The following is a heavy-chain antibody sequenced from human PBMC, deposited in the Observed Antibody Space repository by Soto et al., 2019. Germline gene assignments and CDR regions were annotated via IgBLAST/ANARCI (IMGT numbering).Heavy chain of an antibody. CDR2: ITGDGDSI. CDR3: ARTYYYDSSEDY. D-gene: IGHD3-22*01. V-gene: IGHV3-23*01. CDR1: GFTFSSYA. J-gene: IGHJ4*02. Sequence: GGSLRLSCVASGFTFSSYAMNWVRQAPGKGLEWVSVITGDGDSIYYADSVKGRFTISRDNAKNSLYLQMNSLRAEDTAVYYCARTYYYDSSEDYWGQGTLVTVSS.